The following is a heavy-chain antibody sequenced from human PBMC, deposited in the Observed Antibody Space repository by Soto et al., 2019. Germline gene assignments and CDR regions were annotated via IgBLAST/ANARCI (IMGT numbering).Heavy chain of an antibody. Sequence: QMQLQESGPGLVKPSQTLSLTCTVSGGSIASGNDAWSWIRQHPGKGLEWIGNIYYNGNTYHNPSLESRLTMVADTSKNELSLTLSSMTAADSAIYFCARTQRYCSGERCYSTSYAMDVWGQGTTVTVSS. J-gene: IGHJ6*02. CDR2: IYYNGNT. V-gene: IGHV4-31*03. CDR3: ARTQRYCSGERCYSTSYAMDV. CDR1: GGSIASGNDA. D-gene: IGHD2-15*01.